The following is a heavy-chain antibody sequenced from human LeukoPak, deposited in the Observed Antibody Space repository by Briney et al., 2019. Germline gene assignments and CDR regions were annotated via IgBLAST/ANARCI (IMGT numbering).Heavy chain of an antibody. D-gene: IGHD3-9*01. CDR1: GGSFSGYY. J-gene: IGHJ2*01. V-gene: IGHV4-34*01. Sequence: SETLSLTCAVYGGSFSGYYWSWIRQPPGKGLEWIGEINHSGSTNYNPSLKSRVTISVDTSKNQFSLKLSSVTAAGTAVYYCARAIDELYYDILTGYYTGWYFDLWGRGTLVTVSS. CDR2: INHSGST. CDR3: ARAIDELYYDILTGYYTGWYFDL.